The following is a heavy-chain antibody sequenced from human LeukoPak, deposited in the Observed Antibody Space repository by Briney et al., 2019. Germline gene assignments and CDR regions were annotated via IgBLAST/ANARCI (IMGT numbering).Heavy chain of an antibody. Sequence: GGSLRLSCAASGFTFSNYAMRWVRQAPGKGLEWVSGISGSGDSTYYADSVKGRFTISRDNSKNTLYLQMNSLRAEDTAVYYCAKRSYYDILTGYYALEYWGQGTLVTVSS. V-gene: IGHV3-23*01. J-gene: IGHJ4*02. CDR2: ISGSGDST. CDR1: GFTFSNYA. CDR3: AKRSYYDILTGYYALEY. D-gene: IGHD3-9*01.